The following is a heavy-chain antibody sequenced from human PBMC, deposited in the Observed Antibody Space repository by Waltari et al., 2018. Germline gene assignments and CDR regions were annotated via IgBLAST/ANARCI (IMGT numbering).Heavy chain of an antibody. CDR2: ITWNGGII. J-gene: IGHJ4*02. CDR3: ARYLNWGLPRFDN. V-gene: IGHV3-20*04. Sequence: EVQLAESGGAVVRPGGSLRLTCVASGFKFNDYCRSWVRRVPGKGLEWVSGITWNGGIISYSDSVKGRFTITRDNDKNSLSLQMTSLRVEDTALYCCARYLNWGLPRFDNWGQGTQVTVSS. D-gene: IGHD3-16*01. CDR1: GFKFNDYC.